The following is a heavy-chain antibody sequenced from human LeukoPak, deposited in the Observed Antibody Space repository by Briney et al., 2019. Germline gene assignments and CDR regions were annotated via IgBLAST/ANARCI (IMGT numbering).Heavy chain of an antibody. CDR2: ISSSSSYI. V-gene: IGHV3-21*01. J-gene: IGHJ4*02. Sequence: PGGSLRLSCAASGFTFSSYSMNWVRQAPGKGLEWVSSISSSSSYIYYADSVKGRFTISRDNAKNSLYLQMNSLRAEDTAVYYCANEADYGAKPGGFDYWGQGTLVTVSS. CDR3: ANEADYGAKPGGFDY. CDR1: GFTFSSYS. D-gene: IGHD4-17*01.